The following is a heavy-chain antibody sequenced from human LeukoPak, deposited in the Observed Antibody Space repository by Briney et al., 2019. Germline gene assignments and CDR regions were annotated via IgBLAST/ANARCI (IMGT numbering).Heavy chain of an antibody. CDR1: GITVRSNY. Sequence: GGSLRLSCAASGITVRSNYMSWVRQAPGKGLEWVSVIYSGGRTHYAASVKGRFTISRDNSKNTLYLQMNSLRAEDTAVYYCARVLSGSGSLYYYYYYMDVWGKGTTVTISS. D-gene: IGHD3-10*01. CDR2: IYSGGRT. J-gene: IGHJ6*03. V-gene: IGHV3-66*01. CDR3: ARVLSGSGSLYYYYYYMDV.